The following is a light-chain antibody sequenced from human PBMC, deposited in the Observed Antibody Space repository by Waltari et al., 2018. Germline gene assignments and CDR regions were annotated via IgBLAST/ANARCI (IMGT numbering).Light chain of an antibody. Sequence: QSVLTQPPSASGTPGQRVTISCSGSSSNNGSNYVYWYQQLPGTAPKLLIYRNKQRPSGVPDRFSGSKSGTSASLAISGLRSEDEADYYCAAWDDSLSGHVVFGGGTKLTVL. CDR2: RNK. J-gene: IGLJ2*01. CDR3: AAWDDSLSGHVV. CDR1: SSNNGSNY. V-gene: IGLV1-47*01.